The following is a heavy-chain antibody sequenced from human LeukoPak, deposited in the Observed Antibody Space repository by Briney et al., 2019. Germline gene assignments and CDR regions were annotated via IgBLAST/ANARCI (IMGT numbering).Heavy chain of an antibody. CDR2: IYSGGST. J-gene: IGHJ6*02. V-gene: IGHV3-66*01. D-gene: IGHD6-19*01. CDR1: GFTVSSNY. CDR3: ARDNGIAVAGPYYYYYYGMDV. Sequence: GGSLRLSCAASGFTVSSNYMSWVRQAPGKGLEWVSVIYSGGSTYYADSVKGRFTISRDNSKNTLYLQMNSLRAEDTAVYYCARDNGIAVAGPYYYYYYGMDVWGQGTTVTVSS.